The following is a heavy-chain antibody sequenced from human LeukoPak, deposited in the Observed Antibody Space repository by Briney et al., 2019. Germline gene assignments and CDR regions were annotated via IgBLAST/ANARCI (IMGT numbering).Heavy chain of an antibody. CDR3: ARDAVPLAAAGHWIFDY. CDR2: IRYDGSNK. D-gene: IGHD6-13*01. CDR1: GFTFSSYG. V-gene: IGHV3-30*02. Sequence: RPGGSLRLSCAASGFTFSSYGMHWVRQAPGKGLEWVAFIRYDGSNKYYADSVKGRFTISRDNSKNTLYLQMNSLRAEDTAVYYCARDAVPLAAAGHWIFDYWGQGTLVTVSS. J-gene: IGHJ4*02.